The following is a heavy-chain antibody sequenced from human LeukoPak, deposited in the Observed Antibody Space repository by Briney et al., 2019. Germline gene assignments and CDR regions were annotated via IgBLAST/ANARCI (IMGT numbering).Heavy chain of an antibody. Sequence: GGSLRLSCAASGFTVGTNSMSWVGQSPGKGPEWVSVSYSGGSTYYADSVNGRFTISRDNSRNTLFLQMNSLRAEDTALYYCASAREYCGSAECYEYFQHWGQGTLVTVSS. CDR2: SYSGGST. CDR1: GFTVGTNS. V-gene: IGHV3-53*01. CDR3: ASAREYCGSAECYEYFQH. J-gene: IGHJ1*01. D-gene: IGHD2-21*01.